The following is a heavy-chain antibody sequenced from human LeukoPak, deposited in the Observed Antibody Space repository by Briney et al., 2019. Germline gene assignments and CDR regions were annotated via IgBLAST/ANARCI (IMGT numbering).Heavy chain of an antibody. V-gene: IGHV3-21*01. CDR1: GFTFSSYS. J-gene: IGHJ4*02. Sequence: GGSLRLSCAASGFTFSSYSMNWVRQAPGKGLEWVSSISSSSSYIYYADSVKGRFTISRDNAKNSLYLQMNSLRAEDTAVYCCARAPVYCSSTSCYSPSGFDYWGQGTLVTVSS. CDR3: ARAPVYCSSTSCYSPSGFDY. CDR2: ISSSSSYI. D-gene: IGHD2-2*01.